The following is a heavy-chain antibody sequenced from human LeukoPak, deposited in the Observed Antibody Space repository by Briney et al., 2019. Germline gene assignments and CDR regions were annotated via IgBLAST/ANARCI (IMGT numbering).Heavy chain of an antibody. V-gene: IGHV3-23*01. CDR3: AKDDYSSSWSGSDI. CDR2: LNTDGAWI. D-gene: IGHD6-13*01. Sequence: PGGSLRLSCAASGFTFRSYVMSWVRLAPGKGLEWVSGLNTDGAWIYYADSVKGRFTISRDNSKNTLYLQMNSLRAEDTAVYYCAKDDYSSSWSGSDIWGQGTMVTVSS. J-gene: IGHJ3*02. CDR1: GFTFRSYV.